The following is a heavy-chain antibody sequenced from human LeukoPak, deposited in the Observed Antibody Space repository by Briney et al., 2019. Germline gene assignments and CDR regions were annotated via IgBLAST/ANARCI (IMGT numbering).Heavy chain of an antibody. CDR3: ARRGVGATPDRY. D-gene: IGHD1-26*01. CDR2: IYYSGST. J-gene: IGHJ4*02. Sequence: SETLSLTCTVSGGFISSGTYYWGWIRRPPGKGLEWIGSIYYSGSTYSNPSLRSRVTMPVDTSKNQFSLKVTSVAAADTAVYYCARRGVGATPDRYWGQGTLVTVSS. V-gene: IGHV4-39*01. CDR1: GGFISSGTYY.